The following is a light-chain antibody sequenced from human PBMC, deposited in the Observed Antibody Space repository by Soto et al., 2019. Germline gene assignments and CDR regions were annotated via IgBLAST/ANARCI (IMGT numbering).Light chain of an antibody. Sequence: EIVMTQSPATLSVSPGERATLSCRASQSVSSNLAWYQQKPGQAPRLLIYGASTRATGIPARFSGSGSGTEFTLTISSLQSEDFAVYYCQQYNYWYTFGQGTKREI. CDR3: QQYNYWYT. V-gene: IGKV3-15*01. J-gene: IGKJ2*01. CDR2: GAS. CDR1: QSVSSN.